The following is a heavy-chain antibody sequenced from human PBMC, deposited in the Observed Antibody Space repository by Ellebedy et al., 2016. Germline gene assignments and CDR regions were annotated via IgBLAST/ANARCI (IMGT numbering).Heavy chain of an antibody. CDR3: ARGPSVVVIAKHSIAMLDY. V-gene: IGHV1-46*01. D-gene: IGHD2-21*01. CDR1: GYTFTTYY. Sequence: ASVKVSXXASGYTFTTYYMNWVRQAPGQGLEWVGIINPSTGNTAYAQKFQGRVTMTRDTSTSTVYMELSSLRSDDTAVYYCARGPSVVVIAKHSIAMLDYWGQGTLVTVSS. CDR2: INPSTGNT. J-gene: IGHJ4*02.